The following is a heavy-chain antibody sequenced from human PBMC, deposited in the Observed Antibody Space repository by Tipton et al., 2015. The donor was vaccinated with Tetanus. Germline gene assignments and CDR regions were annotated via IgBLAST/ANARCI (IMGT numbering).Heavy chain of an antibody. J-gene: IGHJ4*02. CDR1: GGSFSGYY. V-gene: IGHV4-34*01. CDR2: INHSGST. Sequence: TLSLTCAVYGGSFSGYYWSWIRQPPGKGLEWIGEINHSGSTNYNPSLKSRVTISVDTSKNQFSLKLSSVTAADTAVYYCASGANPLAYWGQGTLVTVSS. D-gene: IGHD3-10*01. CDR3: ASGANPLAY.